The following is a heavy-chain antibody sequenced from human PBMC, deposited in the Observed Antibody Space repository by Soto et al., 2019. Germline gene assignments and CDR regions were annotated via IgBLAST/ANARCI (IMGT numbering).Heavy chain of an antibody. CDR1: GFTFAGYA. Sequence: EVQLLESGGGLVQPGGSLRLSCAASGFTFAGYAMSWVRQAPGKGLEWVSTISGSGAYTYYADSLKGRFTISRENSRNTLYLQMNSLRAEDTAVYYCAKAIAGYYWYFDLWGRGALVTVSS. D-gene: IGHD5-12*01. CDR3: AKAIAGYYWYFDL. J-gene: IGHJ2*01. CDR2: ISGSGAYT. V-gene: IGHV3-23*01.